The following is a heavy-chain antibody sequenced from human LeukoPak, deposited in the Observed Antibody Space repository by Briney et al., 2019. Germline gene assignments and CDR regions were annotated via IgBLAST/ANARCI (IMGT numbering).Heavy chain of an antibody. J-gene: IGHJ4*02. V-gene: IGHV4-31*03. CDR3: ARATRKLQYFDY. CDR1: GGSISSGGYY. Sequence: SQTLSLTCTVSGGSISSGGYYWSWIRQHPGKGLEWIGYIYYSGSTYYNPSLKSRVTISVDTSKNQFSLKLSSVTAADTAVYYRARATRKLQYFDYWGQGTLVTVSS. CDR2: IYYSGST. D-gene: IGHD4-23*01.